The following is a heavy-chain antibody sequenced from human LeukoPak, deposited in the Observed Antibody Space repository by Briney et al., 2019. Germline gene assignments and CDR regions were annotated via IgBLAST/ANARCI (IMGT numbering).Heavy chain of an antibody. D-gene: IGHD5-24*01. CDR2: ISGSGSGGST. CDR1: GFTFSSPA. CDR3: AKSGYNRFDY. Sequence: GGSLRLSCAASGFTFSSPAMSWVRQAPGKGLEWVSNISGSGSGGSTYYADSVKGRFTISRDNSKNTLYLQMNSLRAEDTAVYYCAKSGYNRFDYWGQGTLVTVSS. J-gene: IGHJ4*02. V-gene: IGHV3-23*01.